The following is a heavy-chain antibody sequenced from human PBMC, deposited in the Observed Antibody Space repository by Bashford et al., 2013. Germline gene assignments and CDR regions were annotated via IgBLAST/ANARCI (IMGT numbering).Heavy chain of an antibody. CDR2: IYYSGST. J-gene: IGHJ6*02. V-gene: IGHV4-59*01. CDR1: GGSISSYY. CDR3: ARRVTIFWPSYYYGMDV. Sequence: SETLSLTCTVSGGSISSYYWSWIRQPPGKGLEWIGYIYYSGSTNYNPSLKSRVTISVDTSKNQFSLKLSSVTAADTAVYYCARRVTIFWPSYYYGMDVWGQGTTVTVSS. D-gene: IGHD3-9*01.